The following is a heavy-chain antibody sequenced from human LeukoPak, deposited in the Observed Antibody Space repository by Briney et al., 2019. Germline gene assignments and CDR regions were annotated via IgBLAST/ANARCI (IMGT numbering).Heavy chain of an antibody. CDR2: IKQDGSEK. D-gene: IGHD3/OR15-3a*01. CDR1: GFTSSNYW. V-gene: IGHV3-7*01. J-gene: IGHJ4*02. Sequence: GGSLRLSCAASGFTSSNYWMSWVRQAPGKGLEWVANIKQDGSEKYYVDSVKGRFTISRDNAQNSLYLQMNSLRADDTAVYFCAREKTAAYDLWGQGTLVTVSS. CDR3: AREKTAAYDL.